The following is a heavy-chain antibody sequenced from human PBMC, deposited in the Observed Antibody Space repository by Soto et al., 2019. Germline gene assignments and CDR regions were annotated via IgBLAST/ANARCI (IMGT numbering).Heavy chain of an antibody. V-gene: IGHV1-69*06. CDR3: ARCHSDSSGPGHLDS. CDR2: VIPMFPKA. Sequence: QVRLVQSEAEVKKAGSSVKVSCKASGGTFISDAVTWVRQAPGQGLEWMGGVIPMFPKANYAQKFQGRATITADKSTSTVYMELHSLKSEDTALYYCARCHSDSSGPGHLDSWGQGTLVTVTS. J-gene: IGHJ4*02. CDR1: GGTFISDA. D-gene: IGHD3-22*01.